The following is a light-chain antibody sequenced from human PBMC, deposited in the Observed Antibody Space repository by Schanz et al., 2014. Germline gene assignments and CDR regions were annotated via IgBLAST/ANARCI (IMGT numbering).Light chain of an antibody. CDR1: QSVSSH. Sequence: IVMTQSPATLSVSPGERATLSCRASQSVSSHLVWYQQKFGQAPRLLIYGASIRATGIPARFSGSGSGPEFTLTISSLQSEDFAVYYCQQYLNWPITFGQGTRLEIK. V-gene: IGKV3-15*01. J-gene: IGKJ5*01. CDR3: QQYLNWPIT. CDR2: GAS.